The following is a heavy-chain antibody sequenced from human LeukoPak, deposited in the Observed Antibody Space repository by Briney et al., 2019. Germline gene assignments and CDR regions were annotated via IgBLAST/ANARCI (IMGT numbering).Heavy chain of an antibody. CDR3: ARGILRGSWCLGY. J-gene: IGHJ4*02. CDR1: GGSISSGTYS. V-gene: IGHV4-39*01. CDR2: IDYSGST. Sequence: SETLSLTCTVSGGSISSGTYSWGWIRQPPGKGLEYIGSIDYSGSTYYNPSLKSRVTISVDTSKNQFSLKLSSVTAADTAVYYCARGILRGSWCLGYWGQGTLDTVSS. D-gene: IGHD1-26*01.